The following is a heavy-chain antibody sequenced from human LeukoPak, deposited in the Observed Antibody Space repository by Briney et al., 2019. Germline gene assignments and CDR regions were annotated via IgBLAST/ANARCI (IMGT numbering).Heavy chain of an antibody. CDR1: GGSITNDY. Sequence: SETLSPTCTVSGGSITNDYWSWIRQPPGKGLEWIGYIYYSGSTNYNPSLKSRVTISVDTSKNQFSLKLSSVTAADTAVYYCARGTYYYYYMDVWGKGTTVTVSS. J-gene: IGHJ6*03. CDR2: IYYSGST. V-gene: IGHV4-59*01. CDR3: ARGTYYYYYMDV.